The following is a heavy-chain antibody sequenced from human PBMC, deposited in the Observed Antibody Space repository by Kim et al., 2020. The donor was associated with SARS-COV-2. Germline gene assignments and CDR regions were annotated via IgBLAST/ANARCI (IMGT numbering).Heavy chain of an antibody. Sequence: SETLSHTCTVSGYSINSGYYWGWIRQPPGKGLEWIGNIHHSGSTSYNPSLKSRVTISIDTSKNQFSLKLSSVTAADTAVYYCARVLSGNYKGCFDPWGQGTLVTVSS. J-gene: IGHJ5*02. CDR2: IHHSGST. CDR3: ARVLSGNYKGCFDP. D-gene: IGHD1-26*01. CDR1: GYSINSGYY. V-gene: IGHV4-38-2*02.